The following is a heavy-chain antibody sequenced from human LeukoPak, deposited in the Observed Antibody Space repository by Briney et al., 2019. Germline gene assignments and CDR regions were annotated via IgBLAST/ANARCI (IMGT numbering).Heavy chain of an antibody. D-gene: IGHD6-13*01. CDR3: ASSNWLRDANFDY. J-gene: IGHJ4*02. CDR2: IQNSGNT. V-gene: IGHV4-61*02. Sequence: SETLSLTCTVSGAPISSGLYYWNWFRQPAGKALEWIGRIQNSGNTNYNPSLKSRVTISVDTPKNQFSLKLNSVTATDSAVYYCASSNWLRDANFDYWGQGTLVTVSS. CDR1: GAPISSGLYY.